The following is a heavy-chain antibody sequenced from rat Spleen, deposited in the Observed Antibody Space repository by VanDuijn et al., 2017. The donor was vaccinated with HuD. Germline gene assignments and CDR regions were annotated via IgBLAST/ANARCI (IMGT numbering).Heavy chain of an antibody. V-gene: IGHV5-31*01. CDR1: GFTFNSYW. D-gene: IGHD1-4*01. J-gene: IGHJ2*01. Sequence: EVQLVESGGGLVQPGRSLKLSCVASGFTFNSYWMTWIRQAPGRGLEWFASITLSGGSTYYPDSVKGRFTISRDNAKSTLYLQMGSLRSEDTATYYCARGARTGWYFDYWGQGVMVTVSS. CDR3: ARGARTGWYFDY. CDR2: ITLSGGST.